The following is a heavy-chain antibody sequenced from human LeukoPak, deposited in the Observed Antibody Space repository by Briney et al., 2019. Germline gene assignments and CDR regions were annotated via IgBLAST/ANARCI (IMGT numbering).Heavy chain of an antibody. V-gene: IGHV4-59*01. J-gene: IGHJ4*02. Sequence: PSETLSLTCTVSGGSISSYYWSWIRQPPGKGLEWIGYIYCSGSTNYNPSLKSRVTISVDTSKNQFSLKLSSVTAADTAVYYCARVLHTYDSSGYYFEDYFDYWGQGTLVTVSS. CDR2: IYCSGST. CDR1: GGSISSYY. CDR3: ARVLHTYDSSGYYFEDYFDY. D-gene: IGHD3-22*01.